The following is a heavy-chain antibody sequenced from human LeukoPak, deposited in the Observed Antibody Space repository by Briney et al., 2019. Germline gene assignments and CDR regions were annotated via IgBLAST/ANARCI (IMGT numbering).Heavy chain of an antibody. J-gene: IGHJ4*02. V-gene: IGHV3-30-3*01. Sequence: PGGPLRLSCAASGFTFSSYAMHWVRQAPGKGLEWVAVISYDGSNKYYADSVKGRFTISRDNSKNTLYLQMNSLRAEDTAVYYCARGWSTVTTFDYWGQGTLVTVSS. D-gene: IGHD4-17*01. CDR3: ARGWSTVTTFDY. CDR1: GFTFSSYA. CDR2: ISYDGSNK.